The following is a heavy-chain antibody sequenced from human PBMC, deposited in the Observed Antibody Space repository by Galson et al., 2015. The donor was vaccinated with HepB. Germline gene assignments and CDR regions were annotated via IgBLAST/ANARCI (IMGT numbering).Heavy chain of an antibody. CDR1: GFTFSSYS. Sequence: SLRLSCAASGFTFSSYSMNWVRQAPGKGLEWVSSISSSSSSIYYADSVKGRFTISRDNAKNSLHLQMNSLRAEDTAVYYCARGGSYSSLDYRGQGTLVTVSS. V-gene: IGHV3-21*01. J-gene: IGHJ4*02. CDR3: ARGGSYSSLDY. D-gene: IGHD6-13*01. CDR2: ISSSSSSI.